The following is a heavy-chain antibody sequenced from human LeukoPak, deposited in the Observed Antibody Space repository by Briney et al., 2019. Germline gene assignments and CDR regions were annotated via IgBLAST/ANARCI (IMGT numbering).Heavy chain of an antibody. CDR2: IYPGDSDT. CDR1: GYTFTTSW. CDR3: AGSVAAAGPFDP. J-gene: IGHJ5*02. D-gene: IGHD6-13*01. V-gene: IGHV5-51*01. Sequence: GESLKISCKGSGYTFTTSWIGWVRQMPGKGLEWMGIIYPGDSDTRYSPSFQGQVTISADKSISTAYLQWSSLKASDTAMYYCAGSVAAAGPFDPWGQGTLVTVSS.